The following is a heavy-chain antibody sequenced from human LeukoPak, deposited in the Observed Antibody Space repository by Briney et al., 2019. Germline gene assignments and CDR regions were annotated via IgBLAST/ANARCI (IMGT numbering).Heavy chain of an antibody. Sequence: GGSLRLSCAASGFTVSSYWVSWVRQAPREGLELVANIKQDGSEKYYVDSVKGRFTISRDNAKNSLYLQMNSLRAEDTAVYYCARDATFDPWGQGTLVTVSS. V-gene: IGHV3-7*01. CDR3: ARDATFDP. D-gene: IGHD2-15*01. CDR1: GFTVSSYW. CDR2: IKQDGSEK. J-gene: IGHJ5*02.